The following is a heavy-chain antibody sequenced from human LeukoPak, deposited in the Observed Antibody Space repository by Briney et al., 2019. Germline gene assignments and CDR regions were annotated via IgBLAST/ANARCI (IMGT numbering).Heavy chain of an antibody. D-gene: IGHD1-1*01. Sequence: GASVKVSCKASRYRFPSYYIHWVRQAPGQGLEWMGWINPNNGATKYAQKFQGGVTLTTDTSLTTVFMELTWLTSDDTATHYCARDHGTDGTTFTLNFDCWGQGTLVTVSS. J-gene: IGHJ4*02. CDR2: INPNNGAT. CDR1: RYRFPSYY. CDR3: ARDHGTDGTTFTLNFDC. V-gene: IGHV1-2*02.